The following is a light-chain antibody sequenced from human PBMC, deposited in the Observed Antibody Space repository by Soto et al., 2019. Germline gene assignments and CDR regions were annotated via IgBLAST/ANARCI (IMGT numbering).Light chain of an antibody. J-gene: IGKJ1*01. CDR2: GAS. Sequence: IVLTQSPDTLSLSPGETATLSCRASQSVMSIFLAWYQQKPGQAPRLLIYGASRRATGIPDRFNGSGSGTDFTLTISRLEPDDFAVYYCQQYERSRTFGQGTKVEMK. CDR3: QQYERSRT. CDR1: QSVMSIF. V-gene: IGKV3-20*01.